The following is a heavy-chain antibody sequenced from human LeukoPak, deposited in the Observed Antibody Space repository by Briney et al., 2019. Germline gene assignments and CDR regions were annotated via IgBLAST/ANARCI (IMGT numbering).Heavy chain of an antibody. CDR2: IYTSGST. J-gene: IGHJ4*02. CDR3: ARAYSSGYYPPENFFNS. Sequence: SQTLSLTCTVSGGSISSGSYCWSWIRQPAGKGLEWIGGIYTSGSTNYDPSLKSRVTISVDTSRNQFSLKLSSVTAADTAVYYCARAYSSGYYPPENFFNSWGKGTLVTVSS. V-gene: IGHV4-61*02. D-gene: IGHD3-22*01. CDR1: GGSISSGSYC.